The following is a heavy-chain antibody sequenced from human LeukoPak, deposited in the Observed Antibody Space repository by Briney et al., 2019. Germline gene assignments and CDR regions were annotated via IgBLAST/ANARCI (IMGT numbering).Heavy chain of an antibody. CDR2: IKQDEGEK. Sequence: PGGSLRLSCVASGFSLRNYWMSWVRQAPGKGLEWVANIKQDEGEKYYVDSVKGRFTISRDNAKNSLYLQMNSLRAEDTAVYYCARALDSSSSRYQAFEYWGQGTLVTVSS. CDR3: ARALDSSSSRYQAFEY. CDR1: GFSLRNYW. D-gene: IGHD2-2*01. V-gene: IGHV3-7*01. J-gene: IGHJ4*02.